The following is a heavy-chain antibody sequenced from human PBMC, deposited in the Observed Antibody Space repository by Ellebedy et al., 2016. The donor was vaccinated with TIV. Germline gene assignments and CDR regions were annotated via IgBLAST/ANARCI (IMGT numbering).Heavy chain of an antibody. Sequence: AASVKVSCKASGYTFTGYYMHWVRQAPGQGLEWMGWINPNSGGTNYAQKFQGWVTMTRDTSISTAYMELSRLRSDDTAVYYCARDLPPGIAVAGTEARGDYWGQGTLVTVSS. CDR1: GYTFTGYY. CDR2: INPNSGGT. V-gene: IGHV1-2*04. CDR3: ARDLPPGIAVAGTEARGDY. J-gene: IGHJ4*02. D-gene: IGHD6-19*01.